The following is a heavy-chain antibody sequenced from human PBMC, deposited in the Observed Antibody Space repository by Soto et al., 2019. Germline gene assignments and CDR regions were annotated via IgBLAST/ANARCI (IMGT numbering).Heavy chain of an antibody. CDR3: GRAEDCSGGNCYSPNYYYMDV. CDR1: GFTVSSNY. J-gene: IGHJ6*03. D-gene: IGHD2-15*01. Sequence: GGSLRLSCAASGFTVSSNYMSWVRQAPGKGLEWVSVIFSGGNTYYADSVKGRFIISRHNSKNTLYLQMNSLRAEDTAVYYCGRAEDCSGGNCYSPNYYYMDVWGKGTTVTVSS. CDR2: IFSGGNT. V-gene: IGHV3-53*04.